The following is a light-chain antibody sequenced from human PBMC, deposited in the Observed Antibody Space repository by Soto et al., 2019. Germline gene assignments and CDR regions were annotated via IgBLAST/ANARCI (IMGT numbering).Light chain of an antibody. Sequence: QSPLTQPASVSGSPGQSINVSCAGTSSDVGGYKLVSWYQQHPGKAPKLIIYEGTERPSGISPRFSGSKSGNTASLTISGLQAEDEADYYCSSYTSSSIYVFGSGTKVTVL. CDR1: SSDVGGYKL. CDR2: EGT. J-gene: IGLJ1*01. CDR3: SSYTSSSIYV. V-gene: IGLV2-23*01.